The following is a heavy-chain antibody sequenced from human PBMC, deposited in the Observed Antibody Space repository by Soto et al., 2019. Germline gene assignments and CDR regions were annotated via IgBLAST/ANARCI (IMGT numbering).Heavy chain of an antibody. Sequence: ASVKVSCKASGYTFTSYDINWVRQATGQGLEWMGWMNTNSGNTGYAQKFQGRVTMTRNTSISTAYMELSSLRSDDMAVYYCARARFGELLLGSWFDPWGQGTLVTVSS. CDR2: MNTNSGNT. J-gene: IGHJ5*02. D-gene: IGHD3-10*01. CDR3: ARARFGELLLGSWFDP. V-gene: IGHV1-8*01. CDR1: GYTFTSYD.